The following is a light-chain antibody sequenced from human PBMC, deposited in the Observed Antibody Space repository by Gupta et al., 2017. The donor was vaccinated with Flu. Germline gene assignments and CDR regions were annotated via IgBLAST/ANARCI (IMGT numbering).Light chain of an antibody. CDR1: PGLLHGHGENY. J-gene: IGKJ5*01. V-gene: IGKV2-28*01. CDR2: LGL. CDR3: RQFLQTPPT. Sequence: ISCRSSPGLLHGHGENYLVWYLQKRGQFPQFLVFLGLPLASGVPDRFTGSGAGTDFTLLITTVEADDVGIYFCRQFLQTPPTFGQGTRLEIK.